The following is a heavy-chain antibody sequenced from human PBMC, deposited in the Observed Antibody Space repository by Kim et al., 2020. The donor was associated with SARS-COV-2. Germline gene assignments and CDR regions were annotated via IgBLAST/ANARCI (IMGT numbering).Heavy chain of an antibody. CDR2: ST. Sequence: STDSNPSLKGRVTISADTSMNQFSLKLSSMTAADTAVYYCARSPDWNFVDSWGQGTLVTVSS. V-gene: IGHV4-31*02. J-gene: IGHJ4*02. CDR3: ARSPDWNFVDS. D-gene: IGHD1-7*01.